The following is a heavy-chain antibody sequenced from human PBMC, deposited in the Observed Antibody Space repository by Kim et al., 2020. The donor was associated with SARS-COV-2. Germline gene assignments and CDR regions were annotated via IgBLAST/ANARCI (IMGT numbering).Heavy chain of an antibody. Sequence: GGSLRLSCAASGFTFSSYAMHWVRQAPGKGLEWVAVISYDGSNKYYADSVKGRFTISRDNSKNTLYLQMNSLRAEDTAVYYCARDRWRDIAARRGGYFDYWGQGTLVTVSS. J-gene: IGHJ4*02. CDR3: ARDRWRDIAARRGGYFDY. D-gene: IGHD6-6*01. CDR2: ISYDGSNK. CDR1: GFTFSSYA. V-gene: IGHV3-30-3*01.